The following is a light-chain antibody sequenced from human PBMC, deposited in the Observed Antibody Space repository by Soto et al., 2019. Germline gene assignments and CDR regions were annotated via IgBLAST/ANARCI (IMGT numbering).Light chain of an antibody. CDR3: QRYFSTPYT. J-gene: IGKJ2*01. CDR2: ATS. V-gene: IGKV1-39*01. CDR1: QSITTS. Sequence: DIQMTQSPSSLSAFVGDRVTITCRASQSITTSLNWYQKKPGIATKLLVYATSHLQGGVPSRFSGSGSGAECTLTISSLQPDDFATYYGQRYFSTPYTFCQVTKVEIK.